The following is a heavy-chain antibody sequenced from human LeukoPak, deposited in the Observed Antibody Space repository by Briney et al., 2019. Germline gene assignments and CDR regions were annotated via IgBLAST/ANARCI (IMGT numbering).Heavy chain of an antibody. CDR3: ARGPSIRIFGVVMYTWFDP. V-gene: IGHV4-39*07. D-gene: IGHD3-3*01. J-gene: IGHJ5*02. Sequence: PSETVSLTCTVSGGTISSSSYYWGWLRQPPGKGLEWIGSIVYGGGNYFRASIRGRVTLSVDTSKNQFSLKLISVTAADTAVYYCARGPSIRIFGVVMYTWFDPWGQGTRVSVSS. CDR2: IVYGGGN. CDR1: GGTISSSSYY.